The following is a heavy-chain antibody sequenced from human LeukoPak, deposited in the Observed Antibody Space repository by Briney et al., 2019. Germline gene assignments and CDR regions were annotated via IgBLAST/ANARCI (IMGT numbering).Heavy chain of an antibody. J-gene: IGHJ4*02. D-gene: IGHD5-24*01. Sequence: QPGGSLRLSCAASGFTLNNYAMNWVRQAPGKGLEWISGLSASGTSTYYADSVKGRFTISRDNSKNTLYLQMNSLRAEDTAIYYCTRVGYIDEGIDYWGQGTLVTVSS. CDR3: TRVGYIDEGIDY. CDR2: LSASGTST. CDR1: GFTLNNYA. V-gene: IGHV3-23*01.